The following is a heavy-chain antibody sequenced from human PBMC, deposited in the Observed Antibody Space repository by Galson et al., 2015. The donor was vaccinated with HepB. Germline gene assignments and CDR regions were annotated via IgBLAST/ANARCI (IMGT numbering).Heavy chain of an antibody. D-gene: IGHD6-13*01. Sequence: SLRLSCAASGFTFSSYWMSWVRQAPGKGLEWVANIKQDGSEKYYVDSVKGRFTISRDNAKNSLYLQMNSLRAEGTAVYYCARDTPIAAAVGSFGFDYWGQGTLVTVSS. CDR3: ARDTPIAAAVGSFGFDY. CDR2: IKQDGSEK. J-gene: IGHJ4*02. CDR1: GFTFSSYW. V-gene: IGHV3-7*01.